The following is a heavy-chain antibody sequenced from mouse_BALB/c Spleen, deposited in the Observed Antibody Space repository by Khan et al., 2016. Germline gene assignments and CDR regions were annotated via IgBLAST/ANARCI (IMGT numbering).Heavy chain of an antibody. D-gene: IGHD2-14*01. J-gene: IGHJ2*01. Sequence: EVQLVESGPGLVKPSQSLSLTCTVTGYSITSDYAWNWIRQFPGNKLEWMGYISYSGSTSYNPSLKSRISITRDTSKNQFFLQLNSVTTEDTATYYCAGLYYRGPLYCFDYWGQGTTLTVSS. CDR2: ISYSGST. CDR1: GYSITSDYA. V-gene: IGHV3-2*02. CDR3: AGLYYRGPLYCFDY.